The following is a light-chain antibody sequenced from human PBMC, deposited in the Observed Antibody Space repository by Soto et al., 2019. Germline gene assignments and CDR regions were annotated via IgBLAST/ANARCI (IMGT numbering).Light chain of an antibody. V-gene: IGLV1-40*01. CDR3: QYYDSSQSGV. J-gene: IGLJ1*01. Sequence: QSVLTQQPSVSGAPGQRDTISCTGSSSNIGAGYDVHWYQQLPGTAPKLLIYGNSSRPSGVPDRFSSSKSGTSASLAITGVQAEDEADYYCQYYDSSQSGVFGTGTKVTVL. CDR2: GNS. CDR1: SSNIGAGYD.